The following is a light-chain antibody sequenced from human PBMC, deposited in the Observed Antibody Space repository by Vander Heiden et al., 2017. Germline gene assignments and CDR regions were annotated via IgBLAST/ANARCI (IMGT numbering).Light chain of an antibody. CDR3: QQRSNWLRT. V-gene: IGKV3-11*01. CDR1: QRVSSY. CDR2: DAS. J-gene: IGKJ1*01. Sequence: ELVLTQSPATLSLSPGERATLTCRASQRVSSYLAWYQQKPGQAPRLLIYDASNRATGIPARFSGSGAGTDVTLTISSLDPEDFAVYYCQQRSNWLRTFGQGTKVEIK.